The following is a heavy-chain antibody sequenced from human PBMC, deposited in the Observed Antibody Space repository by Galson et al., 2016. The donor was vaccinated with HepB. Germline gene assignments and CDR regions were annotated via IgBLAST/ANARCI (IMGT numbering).Heavy chain of an antibody. Sequence: RSLRLSCAASGFTFSTYAMHWVRQAPGKGLEWVAVIWYDGSEKFYADSVKGRFTISRDNSKNTLYLEMNSLRAEDTAVYYCTRGPPGGNGGNSNSWGQGTLVTVSS. CDR1: GFTFSTYA. J-gene: IGHJ4*02. V-gene: IGHV3-33*01. CDR2: IWYDGSEK. CDR3: TRGPPGGNGGNSNS. D-gene: IGHD4-23*01.